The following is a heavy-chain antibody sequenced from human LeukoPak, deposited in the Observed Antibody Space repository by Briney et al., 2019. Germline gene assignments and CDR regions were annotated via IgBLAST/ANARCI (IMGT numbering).Heavy chain of an antibody. Sequence: QSGGSLRLSCAASGFTFSSYAMSWVRQAPGKGLEWVSAISGSGGSTYYADSVKGRFTISRDNSKNTLYLQMNSLRAEDTAVYYCAKDEQWLVPAGPDYWGQGTLVTVSS. D-gene: IGHD6-19*01. CDR1: GFTFSSYA. J-gene: IGHJ4*02. CDR2: ISGSGGST. CDR3: AKDEQWLVPAGPDY. V-gene: IGHV3-23*01.